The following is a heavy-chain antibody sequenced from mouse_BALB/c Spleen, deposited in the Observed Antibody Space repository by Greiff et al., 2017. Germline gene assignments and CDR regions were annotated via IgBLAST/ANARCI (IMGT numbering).Heavy chain of an antibody. CDR3: ARGIGGRAWFAY. J-gene: IGHJ3*01. Sequence: EVQLVESGGDLVKPGGSLKLSCAASGFTFSSYGMSWVRQTPDKRLEWVATISSGGSYTYYPDSVKGRFTISRDNAKNTLYLQMSSLKSEDTAMYYCARGIGGRAWFAYWGQGTLVTVSA. D-gene: IGHD3-3*01. CDR2: ISSGGSYT. CDR1: GFTFSSYG. V-gene: IGHV5-6*01.